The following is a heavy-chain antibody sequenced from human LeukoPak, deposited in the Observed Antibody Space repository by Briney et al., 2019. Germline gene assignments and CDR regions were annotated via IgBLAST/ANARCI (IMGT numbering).Heavy chain of an antibody. CDR1: GFTFSSYE. CDR3: ARADWNLYFDY. V-gene: IGHV3-20*04. CDR2: INWNGGST. Sequence: PGGSLRLSCAASGFTFSSYEMNWVRQAPGKGLEWVSGINWNGGSTGYADSVKGRFTISRDNAKNSLYLQMNSLRAEDTALYYCARADWNLYFDYWGQGTLVTVSS. D-gene: IGHD1-1*01. J-gene: IGHJ4*02.